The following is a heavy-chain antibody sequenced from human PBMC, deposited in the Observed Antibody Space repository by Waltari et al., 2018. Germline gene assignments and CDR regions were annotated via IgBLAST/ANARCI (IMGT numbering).Heavy chain of an antibody. CDR1: GDSFSSDNYY. V-gene: IGHV4-39*01. CDR3: ARHYRADGGSFDI. D-gene: IGHD1-26*01. Sequence: QLQLQESGPGLVKPSETLSLTCTVSGDSFSSDNYYWGWIRQPPGKWPEWIGSVYYSGSTDDNPSLKSRVTISIDTSKNQFSLMLSSVTAADTAVYYCARHYRADGGSFDIWGQGTMVTVSS. J-gene: IGHJ3*02. CDR2: VYYSGST.